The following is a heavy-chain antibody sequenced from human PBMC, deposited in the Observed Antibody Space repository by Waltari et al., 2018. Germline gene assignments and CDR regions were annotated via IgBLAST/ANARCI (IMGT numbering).Heavy chain of an antibody. V-gene: IGHV4-39*07. CDR2: IYYSGST. D-gene: IGHD4-17*01. J-gene: IGHJ4*02. CDR3: ASRGTVTSDY. Sequence: QLQLQESGPGLVKPSETLSLTCTVPGGSISSSSYYWGWIRQPPGKGLEWIGSIYYSGSTYYNPSLKSRVTISVDTSKNQFSLKLSSVTAADTAVYYCASRGTVTSDYWGQGTLVTVSS. CDR1: GGSISSSSYY.